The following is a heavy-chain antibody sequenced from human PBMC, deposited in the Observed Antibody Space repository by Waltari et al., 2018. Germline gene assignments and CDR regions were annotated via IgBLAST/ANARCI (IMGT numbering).Heavy chain of an antibody. CDR2: VVYDGSNH. CDR3: VRDAQSYCSDGSCFTTLSGRFDP. V-gene: IGHV3-33*01. Sequence: QVQLVESGGGVVQPGGSLRLSCAAAGCAFNPFGMRWVRRAPGKRLEWVAVVVYDGSNHWYAGSVRGRFTISRDNSKDTLYLQMNSLRADDTAVYYCVRDAQSYCSDGSCFTTLSGRFDPWGQGTLVTVSS. J-gene: IGHJ5*02. CDR1: GCAFNPFG. D-gene: IGHD2-15*01.